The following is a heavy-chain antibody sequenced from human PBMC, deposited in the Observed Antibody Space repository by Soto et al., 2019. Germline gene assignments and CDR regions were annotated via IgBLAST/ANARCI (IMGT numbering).Heavy chain of an antibody. CDR3: AREVELHYYGMDV. CDR1: GDSVSSNSAA. CDR2: TYYRSKWYN. V-gene: IGHV6-1*01. D-gene: IGHD1-7*01. Sequence: SQTLSLTCAISGDSVSSNSAAWNWIRQFPSRGLEWLGRTYYRSKWYNDYAVSVKSRITINPDTSKNQFSLQLNSVTPEDTAVYYCAREVELHYYGMDVWGQGTTVTVSS. J-gene: IGHJ6*02.